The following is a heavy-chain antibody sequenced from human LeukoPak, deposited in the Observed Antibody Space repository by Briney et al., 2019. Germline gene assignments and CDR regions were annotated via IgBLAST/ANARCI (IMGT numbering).Heavy chain of an antibody. Sequence: PSETLSLTCTVSGGSISSSSYYWGWIRQPPGKGLEWIGYIYYSGSTNYNPSLKSRVTISVDTSKNQFSLKLSSVTAADTAVYYCARGTPSYDYVWGSYRPNLDYWGQGTLVTVSS. D-gene: IGHD3-16*02. V-gene: IGHV4-61*05. CDR3: ARGTPSYDYVWGSYRPNLDY. CDR2: IYYSGST. CDR1: GGSISSSSYY. J-gene: IGHJ4*02.